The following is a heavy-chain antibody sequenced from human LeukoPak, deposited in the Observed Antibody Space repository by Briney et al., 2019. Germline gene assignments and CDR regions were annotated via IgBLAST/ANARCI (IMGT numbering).Heavy chain of an antibody. CDR1: GGSINSYY. CDR3: ARLDYYDN. V-gene: IGHV4-59*08. J-gene: IGHJ1*01. CDR2: IYSSGST. Sequence: SETLSLTCTVSGGSINSYYWSWIRQPPGKGLEWIGYIYSSGSTKYNPSLQSRVSISVDTSKNQFSLELSSVTAEDTAVYYCARLDYYDNWGQGTLVTVPS. D-gene: IGHD3-22*01.